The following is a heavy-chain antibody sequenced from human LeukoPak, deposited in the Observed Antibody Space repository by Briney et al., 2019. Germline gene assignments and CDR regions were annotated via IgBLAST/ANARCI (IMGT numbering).Heavy chain of an antibody. Sequence: SETLSLTCTVSGGSISSSSYYWGWIRQPPGKGLEWIGSIYYSGSTYYNPSLKSRVTISVDTSKNQFSLKLSSVTAADTAVYYCAGGYSSGWYIGGHFQHWGQGTLVTVSS. CDR2: IYYSGST. V-gene: IGHV4-39*07. D-gene: IGHD6-19*01. J-gene: IGHJ1*01. CDR1: GGSISSSSYY. CDR3: AGGYSSGWYIGGHFQH.